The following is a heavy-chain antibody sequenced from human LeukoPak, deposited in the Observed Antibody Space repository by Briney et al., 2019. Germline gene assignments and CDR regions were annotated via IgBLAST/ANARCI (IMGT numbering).Heavy chain of an antibody. V-gene: IGHV4-59*01. CDR2: IYYSGST. D-gene: IGHD4-23*01. CDR3: ARDDYGGTSDSFDP. J-gene: IGHJ5*02. CDR1: AGSISSSY. Sequence: SETLSLTCTVSAGSISSSYWSWIRQPPGKGLEWIGYIYYSGSTKYNPSLKSRVTISLDTSKNQFSLKLTSVTAADTAVYYCARDDYGGTSDSFDPWGQGTLVTVSS.